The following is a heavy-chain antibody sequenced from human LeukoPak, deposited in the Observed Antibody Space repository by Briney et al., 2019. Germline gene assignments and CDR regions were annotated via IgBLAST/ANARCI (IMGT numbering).Heavy chain of an antibody. Sequence: AASVKVSCKASGYTFTGYYMHWVRQAPGQGLEWMGWINPNSGGTNYAQKFQGRVTMTRDTSTSTAYMELRSLRSDDTAVYYCARADYQYTAAAGTGYWGQGTLVTVSS. CDR3: ARADYQYTAAAGTGY. D-gene: IGHD6-13*01. CDR2: INPNSGGT. J-gene: IGHJ4*02. CDR1: GYTFTGYY. V-gene: IGHV1-2*02.